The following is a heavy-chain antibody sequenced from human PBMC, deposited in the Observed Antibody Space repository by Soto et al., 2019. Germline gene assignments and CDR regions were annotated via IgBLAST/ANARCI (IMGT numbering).Heavy chain of an antibody. CDR3: AKLTYSDLWSGSHDS. CDR2: ISASGDNT. Sequence: EVQLLESGGGLVQPGGSLRLSCAASGFTFSSRAMSWVRQAPGKGLYWVSIISASGDNTYYADSVKGRFTISRDNSKNTLYLQVNSLRAEDTAVYYCAKLTYSDLWSGSHDSWGQGTLVTVSS. V-gene: IGHV3-23*01. J-gene: IGHJ4*02. CDR1: GFTFSSRA. D-gene: IGHD3-3*01.